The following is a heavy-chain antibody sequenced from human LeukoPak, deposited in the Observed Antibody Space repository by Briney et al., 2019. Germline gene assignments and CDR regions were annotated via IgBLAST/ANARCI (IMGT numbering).Heavy chain of an antibody. CDR3: VRDPAILTGLGDAFDL. CDR2: IFRTGST. V-gene: IGHV4-38-2*02. J-gene: IGHJ3*01. D-gene: IGHD3-9*01. Sequence: SETLSLTCTVSGGSISSGYYWGWIRQPPGKGLEWIGSIFRTGSTYYNPSLKSRVTLSVDTSKSQLSLRLTSVTAADAAVYYCVRDPAILTGLGDAFDLWGQGTMVTVSS. CDR1: GGSISSGYY.